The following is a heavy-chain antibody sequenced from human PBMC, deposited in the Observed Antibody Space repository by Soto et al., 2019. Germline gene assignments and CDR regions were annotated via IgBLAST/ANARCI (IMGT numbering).Heavy chain of an antibody. CDR3: VRAPHY. Sequence: SETLSLTCAVSGDSVSGTNWWSWVRQPPEKGLEWIGEIHHSGSTNYNPSLKSRVIISVDKAKNQFALKLTSVTAADTAVYYCVRAPHYWGQGTLVTV. V-gene: IGHV4-4*02. J-gene: IGHJ4*02. CDR1: GDSVSGTNW. CDR2: IHHSGST.